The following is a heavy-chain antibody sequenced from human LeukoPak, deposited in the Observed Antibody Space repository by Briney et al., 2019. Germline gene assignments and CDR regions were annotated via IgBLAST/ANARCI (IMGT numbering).Heavy chain of an antibody. V-gene: IGHV3-48*01. CDR1: GFTFSSYS. CDR2: ISSSSSTI. D-gene: IGHD7-27*01. J-gene: IGHJ4*02. CDR3: ARGSLLGY. Sequence: VGSLRLSCAASGFTFSSYSMNWVRQAPGKGLEWVSYISSSSSTIYYADSVKGRFTISRDNAKNSLYLQMNSLRAEDTAVYYCARGSLLGYWGQGTLVTVSS.